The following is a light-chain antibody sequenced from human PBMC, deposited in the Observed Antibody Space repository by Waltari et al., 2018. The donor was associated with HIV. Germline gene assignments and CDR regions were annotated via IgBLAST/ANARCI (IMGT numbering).Light chain of an antibody. V-gene: IGLV1-40*01. J-gene: IGLJ1*01. CDR2: GNS. Sequence: QSVLTPPPSVSGPPGQRVTLSCPRSRSTIGAGSDVHWSQQLPGTAPKLLIYGNSNRPSGVPDRFSGSKSGTSASLAITGLQAEDEADYYCQSYDSSLSGYVFGTGTKVTVL. CDR1: RSTIGAGSD. CDR3: QSYDSSLSGYV.